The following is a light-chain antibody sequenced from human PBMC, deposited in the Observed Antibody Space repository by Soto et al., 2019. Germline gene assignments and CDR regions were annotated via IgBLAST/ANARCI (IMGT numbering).Light chain of an antibody. J-gene: IGKJ5*01. CDR1: QSVLSSSNNLNY. Sequence: IVMTQSPDSLAVSLGERAAINCKSSQSVLSSSNNLNYLAWYQQKPGQAPRLLIYDASNRATGIPARFSGSGSGTDFTLTINSLEPEDSAVYYCQQRSNWPSITFGQGTGIEIK. CDR3: QQRSNWPSIT. CDR2: DAS. V-gene: IGKV3-11*01.